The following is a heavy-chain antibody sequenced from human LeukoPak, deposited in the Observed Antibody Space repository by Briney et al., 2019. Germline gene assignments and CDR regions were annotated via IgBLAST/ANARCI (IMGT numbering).Heavy chain of an antibody. Sequence: GGSLRLSCAASGFTFSSYGMSWVRQAPGKGLEWVSAISGSGGSTYYADSVKGRFTISRDNSKNTLYLQMNSLRAEDTAVYYCARDRGGSYFSPFDYWGQGTLVTVSS. CDR1: GFTFSSYG. V-gene: IGHV3-23*01. J-gene: IGHJ4*02. CDR2: ISGSGGST. D-gene: IGHD1-26*01. CDR3: ARDRGGSYFSPFDY.